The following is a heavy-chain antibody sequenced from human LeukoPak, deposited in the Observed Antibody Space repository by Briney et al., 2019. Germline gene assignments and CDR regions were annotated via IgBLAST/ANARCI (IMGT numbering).Heavy chain of an antibody. CDR2: IDSSGVAT. CDR3: AKAQEWLALPGDSLDY. Sequence: GGPLLLSCAASGFTFSDYAMNWVRQAPGKGVEWASSIDSSGVATDSADSVMRLFTISRDNTKYSVYLQMHSLRAEDTAIYYCAKAQEWLALPGDSLDYWGQGALVTVSS. CDR1: GFTFSDYA. D-gene: IGHD6-19*01. J-gene: IGHJ4*02. V-gene: IGHV3-23*01.